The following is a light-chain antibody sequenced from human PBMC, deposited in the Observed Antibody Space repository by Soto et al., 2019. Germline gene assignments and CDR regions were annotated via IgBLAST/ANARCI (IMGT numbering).Light chain of an antibody. CDR1: QSLVYSDGNAY. V-gene: IGKV2-30*01. CDR3: QQYDSSPKT. Sequence: DVVLTQSPLSLPVTLGQPASISCRSSQSLVYSDGNAYLIWFHQRPGQSPRRLIFKVSNRDSGAPDRFSGSGAGSDFTLKISRVEAEDVGVYYCQQYDSSPKTFGQGTKVDIK. J-gene: IGKJ1*01. CDR2: KVS.